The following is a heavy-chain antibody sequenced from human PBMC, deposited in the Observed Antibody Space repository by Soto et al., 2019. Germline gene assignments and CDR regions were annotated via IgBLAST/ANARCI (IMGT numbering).Heavy chain of an antibody. CDR3: ARELPPDL. CDR1: GFTVSSKY. J-gene: IGHJ5*02. V-gene: IGHV3-53*01. Sequence: GSLRLSCAASGFTVSSKYMNWVRQAPGKGLEWVSIIWSAGPTYYADSVRGRFTISRDISKNILFLQMNNLRAEDSAIYYCARELPPDLWGQGTLVTVSS. CDR2: IWSAGPT. D-gene: IGHD2-15*01.